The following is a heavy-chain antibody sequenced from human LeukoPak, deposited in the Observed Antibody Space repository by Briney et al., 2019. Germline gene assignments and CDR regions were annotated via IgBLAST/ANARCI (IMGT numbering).Heavy chain of an antibody. CDR2: IGTAGDT. J-gene: IGHJ4*02. CDR3: ARLLWDLYGGNSLYYFDY. CDR1: GFTFSSYD. Sequence: GGSLRLSCAASGFTFSSYDMHWVRQATGKGLEWVSAIGTAGDTYYPGSVKGRFTISRENAKNSLYLQMNSLRAGDTAVYYCARLLWDLYGGNSLYYFDYWGQGTLVTVSS. D-gene: IGHD4-23*01. V-gene: IGHV3-13*01.